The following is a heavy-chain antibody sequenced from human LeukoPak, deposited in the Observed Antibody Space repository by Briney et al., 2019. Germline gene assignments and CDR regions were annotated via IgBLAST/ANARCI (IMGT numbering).Heavy chain of an antibody. V-gene: IGHV1-8*01. CDR1: GYNFSTFD. Sequence: ASVKVSCKASGYNFSTFDIIWLRQTTVEGLEWMGWVNPNSGYTGHAQKFQGRVTLTRNTSISTAYMELRSLRSDDTAVYYCARQITMIDKGVDYWGQGTLVTVSS. CDR3: ARQITMIDKGVDY. D-gene: IGHD3-22*01. CDR2: VNPNSGYT. J-gene: IGHJ4*02.